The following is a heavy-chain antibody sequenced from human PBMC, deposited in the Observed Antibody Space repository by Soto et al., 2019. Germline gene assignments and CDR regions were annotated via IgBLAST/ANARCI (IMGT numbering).Heavy chain of an antibody. D-gene: IGHD6-13*01. CDR3: ARVYDSSSWGYYYYYMDV. V-gene: IGHV3-74*01. CDR2: INSDGSST. Sequence: EVQLVESGGGLVQPGGSLRLSCAASGFTFSSYWMHWVRQAPGKGLVWVSRINSDGSSTSYADSVKGRFTISRDNAKNTLYLQMNSLRAEDTAVYYCARVYDSSSWGYYYYYMDVWGKGTTVTVSS. J-gene: IGHJ6*03. CDR1: GFTFSSYW.